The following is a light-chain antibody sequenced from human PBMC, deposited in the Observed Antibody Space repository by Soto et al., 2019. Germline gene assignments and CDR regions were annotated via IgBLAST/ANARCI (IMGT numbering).Light chain of an antibody. J-gene: IGKJ1*01. CDR3: QQYNKWPLT. CDR1: QGVGSN. V-gene: IGKV3-15*01. Sequence: VLTQSPATLSVSPGDGAALSCRASQGVGSNLAWYQQKPGQAPRLLVYGASTRATGVPARFSGSGYGTEFTLTISSLGSEDFAVYYCQQYNKWPLTFGQGTKVEIK. CDR2: GAS.